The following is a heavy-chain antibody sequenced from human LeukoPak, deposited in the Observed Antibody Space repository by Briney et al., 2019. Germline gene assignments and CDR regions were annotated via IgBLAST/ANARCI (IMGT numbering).Heavy chain of an antibody. J-gene: IGHJ4*02. V-gene: IGHV4-34*01. CDR2: INHSGST. CDR1: GGSFSGYY. Sequence: SETLSLTCAVYGGSFSGYYWSRIRQPPGKGLEWIGEINHSGSTNYNPSLKSRVTISVDTSKNQFSLKLSSVTAADTAVYYCARCSSGSYRDYWGQGTLVTVSS. CDR3: ARCSSGSYRDY. D-gene: IGHD6-19*01.